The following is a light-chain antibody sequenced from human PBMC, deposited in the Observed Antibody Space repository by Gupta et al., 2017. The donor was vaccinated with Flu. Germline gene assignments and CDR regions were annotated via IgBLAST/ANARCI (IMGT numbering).Light chain of an antibody. V-gene: IGLV2-14*01. Sequence: QSALTQPASVCGSPGQSITLSCTGTSSDVGDYNRVSWYQQYQGKAHKTPIDVVSNRPSGVSNRSYGSNEANSDYLTIFAIDADDEAEYSGYSSTPNTTSIIVVVFGGGTKVTVL. J-gene: IGLJ3*02. CDR1: SSDVGDYNR. CDR3: YSSTPNTTSIIVVV. CDR2: VVS.